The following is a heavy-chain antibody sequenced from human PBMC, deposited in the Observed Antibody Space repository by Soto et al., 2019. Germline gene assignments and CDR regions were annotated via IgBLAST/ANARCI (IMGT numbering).Heavy chain of an antibody. CDR3: ARMATSGTLNWFDP. J-gene: IGHJ5*01. CDR2: MNPNSGKG. V-gene: IGHV1-8*01. CDR1: GYTFGNND. Sequence: ASVKVSCKASGYTFGNNDISWVRQGIGQGLEWMGWMNPNSGKGGYAQKFQGRVTMTRDTSTSTAYMELSSLTSDDTAIYYCARMATSGTLNWFDPWGQGTLVTVSS.